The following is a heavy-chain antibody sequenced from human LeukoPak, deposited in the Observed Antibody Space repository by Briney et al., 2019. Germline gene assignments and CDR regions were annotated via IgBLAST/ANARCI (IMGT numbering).Heavy chain of an antibody. J-gene: IGHJ6*03. CDR1: RGSISGSIRSYY. CDR3: ARVSSGYYYYYYYMDV. V-gene: IGHV4-61*01. D-gene: IGHD3-22*01. CDR2: ISSSGSV. Sequence: TSETLSLTCTVARGSISGSIRSYYWSWLRQPPGKGLEWIGYISSSGSVNDNPSLRSRATISADTSKNQFSLKLSSVTAADTAVYYCARVSSGYYYYYYYMDVWGKGTTVTVSS.